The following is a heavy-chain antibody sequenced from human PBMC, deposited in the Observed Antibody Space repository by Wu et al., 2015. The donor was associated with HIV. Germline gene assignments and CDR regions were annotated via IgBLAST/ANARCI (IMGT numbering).Heavy chain of an antibody. CDR3: AREPDAFIAATVQLFDP. J-gene: IGHJ5*02. D-gene: IGHD6-13*01. Sequence: QFQLVQSAAEVMKPGASVKVSCKASPYTFTSFGISWVRQAPEQGLEWMGWSALTVVTQKYAETFQGRVTMTTDTSTSTAYMELRSLKSDDTAVYYCAREPDAFIAATVQLFDPWATGTL. CDR1: PYTFTSFG. V-gene: IGHV1-18*01. CDR2: SALTVVTQ.